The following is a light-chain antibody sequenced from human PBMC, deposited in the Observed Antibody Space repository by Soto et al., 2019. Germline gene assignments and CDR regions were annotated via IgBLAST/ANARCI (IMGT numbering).Light chain of an antibody. CDR1: QSVTSNY. CDR2: GAS. CDR3: QQYGNSRWT. J-gene: IGKJ1*01. Sequence: IVFTQYPGTLSLSPGERATLSCRASQSVTSNYLAWYQQKPGQAPRLLIYGASSRATGIPDRFSGSGSGTHFTLTISRLEPEDFAVYYCQQYGNSRWTFGQGSKVDIK. V-gene: IGKV3-20*01.